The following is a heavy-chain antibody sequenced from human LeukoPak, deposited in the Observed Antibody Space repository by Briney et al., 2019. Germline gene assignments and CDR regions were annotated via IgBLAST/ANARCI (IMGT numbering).Heavy chain of an antibody. V-gene: IGHV3-21*01. D-gene: IGHD3-22*01. CDR1: GFTFDDYA. CDR3: ARDSVSPTYYYDSSGYGY. J-gene: IGHJ4*02. CDR2: ISSSSSYI. Sequence: PGGSLRLSCAASGFTFDDYAMHWVRQAPGKGLEWVSSISSSSSYIYYADSVKGRFTVSRDNAKNSLYLQMNSLRAEDTAVYYCARDSVSPTYYYDSSGYGYWGQGTLVTVSS.